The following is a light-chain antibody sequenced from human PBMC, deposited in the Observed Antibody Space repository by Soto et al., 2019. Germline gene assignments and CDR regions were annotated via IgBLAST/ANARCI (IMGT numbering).Light chain of an antibody. CDR3: SSYTTSSTVV. CDR1: SSDVGGYNF. CDR2: EVS. J-gene: IGLJ1*01. V-gene: IGLV2-14*03. Sequence: QSVLTQPASVFGSPGQAITFSCTGTSSDVGGYNFVSLYQQHPGKAPKLMIYEVSSRPSVVSNRFSGSKSGNTASLTISGLQHEDEADYYCSSYTTSSTVVFGTGTKVTVL.